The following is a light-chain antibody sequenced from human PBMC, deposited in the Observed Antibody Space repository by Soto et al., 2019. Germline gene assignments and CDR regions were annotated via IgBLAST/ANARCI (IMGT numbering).Light chain of an antibody. CDR1: QSVSGW. CDR3: LQDYNYPPT. Sequence: IQMTQSPSTMSASVGDTVTVTCRASQSVSGWLAWYQQKPGKAPKLLIYAASSLQSGVPSRFSGSGSGTDFTLTISSLQPEDFATYYCLQDYNYPPTFGQGTKVDIK. J-gene: IGKJ1*01. CDR2: AAS. V-gene: IGKV1-6*01.